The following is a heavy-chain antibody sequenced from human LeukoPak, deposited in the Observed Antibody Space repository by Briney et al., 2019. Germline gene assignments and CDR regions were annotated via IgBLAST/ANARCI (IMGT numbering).Heavy chain of an antibody. V-gene: IGHV3-23*01. CDR1: GFTFSSYA. D-gene: IGHD3-9*01. Sequence: QTGGSLRLSCAASGFTFSSYAMSWVRQAPGKGLEWVSAISGSGGSTYYADSVKGRFTISRDNSKNTLYLQMNSLRAEDTAVYYCAKVRGSPNTYYDILTGYYKPLGFDYWGQGTLVTVSS. CDR3: AKVRGSPNTYYDILTGYYKPLGFDY. J-gene: IGHJ4*02. CDR2: ISGSGGST.